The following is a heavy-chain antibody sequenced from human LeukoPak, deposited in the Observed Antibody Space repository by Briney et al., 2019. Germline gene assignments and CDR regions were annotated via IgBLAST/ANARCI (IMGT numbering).Heavy chain of an antibody. Sequence: ASVKVSCKTSGSTFSGYYVHWVRQAPGQGLEWMGWINPNNGGTNYAQKFQGRVTMTRDTSISTAYMELSRLRSDDTAVYYCARMPLYYDILTDSYIEDYYSCGMDVWGQGTTVTVSS. CDR3: ARMPLYYDILTDSYIEDYYSCGMDV. D-gene: IGHD3-9*01. J-gene: IGHJ6*02. V-gene: IGHV1-2*02. CDR2: INPNNGGT. CDR1: GSTFSGYY.